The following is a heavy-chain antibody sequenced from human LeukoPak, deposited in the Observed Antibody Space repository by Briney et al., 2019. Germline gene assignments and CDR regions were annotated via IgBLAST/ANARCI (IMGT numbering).Heavy chain of an antibody. CDR1: GFTFSSYG. J-gene: IGHJ3*02. Sequence: GGSLRLSCAASGFTFSSYGMHWVRQAPGKGLEWVAFIRYDGSNKYYADSVKGRFTISRDNSKNTLYLQMNSLRAEDTAVYYCAKTDSSGYYQGDGAFDIWGQGTMVTVSS. V-gene: IGHV3-30*02. CDR3: AKTDSSGYYQGDGAFDI. CDR2: IRYDGSNK. D-gene: IGHD3-22*01.